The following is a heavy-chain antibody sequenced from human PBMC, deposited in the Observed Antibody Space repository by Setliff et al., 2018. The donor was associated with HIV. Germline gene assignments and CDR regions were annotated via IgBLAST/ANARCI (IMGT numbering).Heavy chain of an antibody. V-gene: IGHV1-18*01. CDR3: ARGGPARVALLYWFDP. Sequence: ASVKVSCKASGYNFVGYGINWLRQAPRQGLEWMGWINTYNENTKYGQKFQGSVTMTTDTSTSTVSMELRNLRSDDTAVYFCARGGPARVALLYWFDPWGQGTLVTVSS. CDR1: GYNFVGYG. CDR2: INTYNENT. J-gene: IGHJ5*02. D-gene: IGHD2-21*01.